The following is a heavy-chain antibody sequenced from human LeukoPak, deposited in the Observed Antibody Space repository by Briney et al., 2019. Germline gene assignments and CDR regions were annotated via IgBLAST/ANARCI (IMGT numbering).Heavy chain of an antibody. CDR1: GFTFSSYA. CDR2: ISYDGSNR. Sequence: GGSLRLSCAASGFTFSSYAMHWVRQAPGKGLEWVAVISYDGSNRYYADSVKGRLTISRDNSKNTLFLQMNSLRAEDTAVYYCAKGVDYCSGGSCPADYWGPGTLVTVSS. J-gene: IGHJ4*02. D-gene: IGHD2-15*01. V-gene: IGHV3-30-3*01. CDR3: AKGVDYCSGGSCPADY.